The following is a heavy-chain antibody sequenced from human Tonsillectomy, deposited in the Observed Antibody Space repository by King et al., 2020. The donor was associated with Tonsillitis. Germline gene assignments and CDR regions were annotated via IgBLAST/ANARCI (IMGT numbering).Heavy chain of an antibody. V-gene: IGHV2-5*01. Sequence: TLKESGPTLVKPTQTLTLTCTFSRFSLSTSGVGVGWIRQPPGKALEWLALIYWNDDKRYSLSLKSRPTITKDTSKNQVVLTITHMDPVDTATYYCAHQGDILTGYDYWGQGTRVTVAS. CDR3: AHQGDILTGYDY. CDR2: IYWNDDK. CDR1: RFSLSTSGVG. J-gene: IGHJ4*02. D-gene: IGHD3-9*01.